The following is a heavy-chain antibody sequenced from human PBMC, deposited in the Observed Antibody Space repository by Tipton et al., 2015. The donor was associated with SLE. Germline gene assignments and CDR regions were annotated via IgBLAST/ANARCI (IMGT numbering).Heavy chain of an antibody. CDR2: ISRSGGTI. CDR1: GSTFGNYE. J-gene: IGHJ5*02. V-gene: IGHV3-48*03. D-gene: IGHD2-8*02. CDR3: AGAAYGEKYWAGWFDP. Sequence: GSLRLSCAASGSTFGNYEMVWVRQAPGKGLEWISYISRSGGTIYYSDSVKGRFTVSRDDAKKSVFLQMNRLRVEDTAVYYRAGAAYGEKYWAGWFDPWGQGTLVTVS.